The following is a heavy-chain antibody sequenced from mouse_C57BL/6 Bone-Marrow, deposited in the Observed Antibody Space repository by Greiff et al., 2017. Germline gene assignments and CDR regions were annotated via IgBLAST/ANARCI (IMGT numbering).Heavy chain of an antibody. CDR3: ARSGYYGPGYYFDY. V-gene: IGHV1-64*01. CDR2: IHPNSGST. J-gene: IGHJ2*01. CDR1: GYTFTSYW. Sequence: QVQLQQPEAELVKPGASVKLSCKASGYTFTSYWMHWVKQRPGQGLEWIGMIHPNSGSTNYNEKFKSKATLTVDKSSSTAYMQLSSLTSEDSAVYYCARSGYYGPGYYFDYWGQGTTLTVSS. D-gene: IGHD1-2*01.